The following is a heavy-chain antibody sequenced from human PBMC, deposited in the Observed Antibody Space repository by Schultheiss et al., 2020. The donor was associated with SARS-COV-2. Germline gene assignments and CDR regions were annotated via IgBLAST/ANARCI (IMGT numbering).Heavy chain of an antibody. CDR1: GFTFSSYA. Sequence: GGSLRLSCAASGFTFSSYAMHWVRQAPGKGLEWVAVISYDGSNKYYADSVKGRFTISRDNSKNTLYLQMNSLRAEDTALYYCARASRSSSTSSYAFDIWGQGTMVTVSS. CDR3: ARASRSSSTSSYAFDI. CDR2: ISYDGSNK. V-gene: IGHV3-30*04. J-gene: IGHJ3*02. D-gene: IGHD2-2*01.